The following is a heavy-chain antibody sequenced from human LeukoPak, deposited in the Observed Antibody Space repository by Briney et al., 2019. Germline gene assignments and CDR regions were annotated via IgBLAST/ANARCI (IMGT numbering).Heavy chain of an antibody. CDR1: GFTFSSYG. D-gene: IGHD2-21*02. CDR2: IRYDGSNK. J-gene: IGHJ4*02. CDR3: AKDHANTPVVTN. Sequence: GGSLRLSCAASGFTFSSYGMHWVRQAPGKGLEWVAFIRYDGSNKHYADSVKGRFTISRDNSKNTLYLQMNSLRAEDTAVYYCAKDHANTPVVTNWGQGILVSVSS. V-gene: IGHV3-30*02.